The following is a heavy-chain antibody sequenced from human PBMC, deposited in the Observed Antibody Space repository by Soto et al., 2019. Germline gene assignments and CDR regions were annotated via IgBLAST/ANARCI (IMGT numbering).Heavy chain of an antibody. Sequence: ASVKVSCKASGYTFTIYDINWVRQATGQGLEWMGWMNPNSGNTGYAQKFQGRVTMTRNTSISTAYMELSSLRSEDTAVYYCARVYDFWSGYLYFQHWGQGTLVTVSS. CDR2: MNPNSGNT. J-gene: IGHJ1*01. D-gene: IGHD3-3*01. CDR1: GYTFTIYD. V-gene: IGHV1-8*01. CDR3: ARVYDFWSGYLYFQH.